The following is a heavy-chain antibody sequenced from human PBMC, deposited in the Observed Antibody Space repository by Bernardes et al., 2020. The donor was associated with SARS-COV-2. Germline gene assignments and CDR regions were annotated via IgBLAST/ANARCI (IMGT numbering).Heavy chain of an antibody. D-gene: IGHD2-2*01. CDR3: ARGALSTRHYY. Sequence: VGSLLLSCAASGFTFRNSWMHWVRQAPGQGLVWVSRINGDGTGTNYADSVKGRFTISRDNAKDTLYLQMSSLRAEDSAVYYCARGALSTRHYYWGQGTLVTVSS. CDR1: GFTFRNSW. J-gene: IGHJ4*02. V-gene: IGHV3-74*01. CDR2: INGDGTGT.